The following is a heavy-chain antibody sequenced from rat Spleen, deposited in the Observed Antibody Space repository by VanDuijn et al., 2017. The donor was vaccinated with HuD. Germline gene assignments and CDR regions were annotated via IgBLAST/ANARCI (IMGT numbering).Heavy chain of an antibody. CDR1: GFTFRNFD. CDR2: ISTGNFNT. CDR3: TRDRPTQMAS. D-gene: IGHD1-1*01. V-gene: IGHV5S23*01. J-gene: IGHJ2*01. Sequence: EVQLVESGGGLVQPGRSLKLSCAASGFTFRNFDMAWVRQAPTKGLEWVTSISTGNFNTYYQDSVKGRFTISRDDAKNTLYLQVDSLRSEDTATYYCTRDRPTQMASWGQGVMVTVSS.